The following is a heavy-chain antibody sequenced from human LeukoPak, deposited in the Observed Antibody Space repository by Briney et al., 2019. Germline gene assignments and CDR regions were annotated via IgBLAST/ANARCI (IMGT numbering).Heavy chain of an antibody. D-gene: IGHD4-17*01. V-gene: IGHV1-69*04. Sequence: SVKVSCKASGGTFSSYAISWVRQAPGQGLEWMGRIIPILGIANYAQKFQGRVTITADKSTSTAYMELSSLRSEDTAVYYCARDQDYGRSFDYWGQGTLVTVSS. CDR2: IIPILGIA. CDR3: ARDQDYGRSFDY. J-gene: IGHJ4*02. CDR1: GGTFSSYA.